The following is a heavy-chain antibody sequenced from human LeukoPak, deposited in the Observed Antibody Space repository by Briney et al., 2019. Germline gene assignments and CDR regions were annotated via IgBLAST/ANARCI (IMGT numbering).Heavy chain of an antibody. Sequence: SGTLSLTCAVYGGSFSGYYWSWIRQPPGKGLEWVGEINHSGSTNYNTSPMSRVTISFEKSKNQLSLKLSSVTAAYTAVYYCASGYSYGKKPEVWGQGTLVTVSS. J-gene: IGHJ4*02. CDR1: GGSFSGYY. D-gene: IGHD5-18*01. CDR3: ASGYSYGKKPEV. CDR2: INHSGST. V-gene: IGHV4-34*01.